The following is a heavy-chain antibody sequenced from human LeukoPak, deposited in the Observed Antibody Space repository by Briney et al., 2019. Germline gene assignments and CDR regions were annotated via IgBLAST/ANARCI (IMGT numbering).Heavy chain of an antibody. J-gene: IGHJ5*02. D-gene: IGHD2-15*01. CDR3: ARGVGGFFSTYNWFDP. CDR1: GFTFSSYS. Sequence: PGGSLRLSCAASGFTFSSYSMNWVRQAPGKGLEWVSSISSSSSYIYYADSVKGRFTISRDNAKNSLYLQMNSLRAEDTAVYYCARGVGGFFSTYNWFDPWGQGTLVTVSS. V-gene: IGHV3-21*01. CDR2: ISSSSSYI.